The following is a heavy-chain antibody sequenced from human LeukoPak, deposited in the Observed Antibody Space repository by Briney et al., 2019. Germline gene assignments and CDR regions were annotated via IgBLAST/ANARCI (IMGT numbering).Heavy chain of an antibody. Sequence: GGSLRLSCAASGFTFSTYEMNWVRQAPGKGLEWVSYISGGGSNIYYADSVKGRFTDSRDDAKNSLHLQMNSLRAEDTAVYYCARTPTYGFWSGYTLDVWGQGTTVTVSS. CDR1: GFTFSTYE. J-gene: IGHJ6*02. CDR2: ISGGGSNI. CDR3: ARTPTYGFWSGYTLDV. V-gene: IGHV3-48*03. D-gene: IGHD3-3*01.